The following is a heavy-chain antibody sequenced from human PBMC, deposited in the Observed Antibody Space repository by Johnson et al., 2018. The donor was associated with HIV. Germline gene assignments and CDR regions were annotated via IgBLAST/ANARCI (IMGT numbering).Heavy chain of an antibody. CDR3: VQGVPHPAGAFDI. Sequence: QVQLVESGGGLVQPGGSLRLSCAASGFTVSSYGMHWVRQAPGKGLEWVAVISYDGSNKYYADSVKGRFTISRDNSKNTLYLQMNSLRAEDTAVYYCVQGVPHPAGAFDIWGRGPMVTVSS. D-gene: IGHD6-19*01. CDR2: ISYDGSNK. CDR1: GFTVSSYG. J-gene: IGHJ3*02. V-gene: IGHV3-30*03.